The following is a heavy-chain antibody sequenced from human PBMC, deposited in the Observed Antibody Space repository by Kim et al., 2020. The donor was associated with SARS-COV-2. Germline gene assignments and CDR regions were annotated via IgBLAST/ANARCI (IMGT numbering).Heavy chain of an antibody. CDR1: GFTVDDYA. J-gene: IGHJ6*02. CDR2: ISWNRGNI. V-gene: IGHV3-9*01. Sequence: GGSLRLSCAASGFTVDDYAMHWVRQAPGKGLEWVTGISWNRGNIGYADSVKGRFTISRDNAKNSLYLQMNSLRTEDTALYYCAKDIGRYSGNYYYYAMDVWGQGTTVTVSS. CDR3: AKDIGRYSGNYYYYAMDV. D-gene: IGHD3-10*01.